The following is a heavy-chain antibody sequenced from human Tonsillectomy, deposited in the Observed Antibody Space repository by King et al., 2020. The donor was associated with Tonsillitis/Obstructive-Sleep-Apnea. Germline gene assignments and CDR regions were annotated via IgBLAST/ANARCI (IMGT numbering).Heavy chain of an antibody. CDR1: GDTFSSYA. J-gene: IGHJ4*02. CDR2: IIPIFNTV. D-gene: IGHD3-9*01. CDR3: ARGAEPTYYDILTGSYFDY. V-gene: IGHV1-69*06. Sequence: VQLVQSGAEVKKPGSSVKVSCKASGDTFSSYAISWVRQAPGQGLEWMGGIIPIFNTVNYAQKFQGRVTITVAKSTSTVHMDLRSLNSEDTAVYYCARGAEPTYYDILTGSYFDYWGQGTLVTVSS.